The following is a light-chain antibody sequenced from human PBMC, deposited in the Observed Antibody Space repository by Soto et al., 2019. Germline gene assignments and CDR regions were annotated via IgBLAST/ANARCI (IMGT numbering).Light chain of an antibody. CDR3: QQSNSYPLT. CDR2: KAS. V-gene: IGKV1-5*03. J-gene: IGKJ4*01. Sequence: DIQMTQSPSTLSASVGDRVTITCRASQSISGWLAWYQQKPGKAPNLLIYKASTLESGVPSRFSGSGSGTEFTLTISSLQPDDFATYYCQQSNSYPLTLGGGTKVEIK. CDR1: QSISGW.